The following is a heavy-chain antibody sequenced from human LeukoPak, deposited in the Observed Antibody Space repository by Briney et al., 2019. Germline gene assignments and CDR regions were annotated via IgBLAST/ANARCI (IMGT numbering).Heavy chain of an antibody. CDR3: ARGKSGSSGWYEADAFDI. CDR2: IYASGST. Sequence: PSETLSLTCTVSSGSISSYYWSWIRQPAGKGLEWIGRIYASGSTSYNPSLKSRVTMSVDTSKNQFSLEMTFVTAADTAVYYCARGKSGSSGWYEADAFDIWGQGTMVTVSS. V-gene: IGHV4-4*07. D-gene: IGHD6-19*01. CDR1: SGSISSYY. J-gene: IGHJ3*02.